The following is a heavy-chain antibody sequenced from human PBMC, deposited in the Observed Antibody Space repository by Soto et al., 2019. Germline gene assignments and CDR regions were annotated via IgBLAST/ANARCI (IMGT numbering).Heavy chain of an antibody. Sequence: QVQLVQSGAEVKKPGASVKVSCKASGYTFTSYYMPWVRQAPGQGLEWMGIINPSGGSTSYAQKFQGRVTMTRDTSTSTVYMELSSLRSEDTAVYYCASGYSRGTSGMDVWGQGTTVTVSS. CDR2: INPSGGST. D-gene: IGHD6-13*01. CDR3: ASGYSRGTSGMDV. V-gene: IGHV1-46*01. CDR1: GYTFTSYY. J-gene: IGHJ6*02.